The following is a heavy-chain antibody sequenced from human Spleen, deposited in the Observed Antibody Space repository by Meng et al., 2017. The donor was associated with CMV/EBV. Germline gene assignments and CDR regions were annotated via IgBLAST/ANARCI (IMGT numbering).Heavy chain of an antibody. CDR1: GFTCSSYS. D-gene: IGHD6-13*01. CDR3: ASGLGSSWYTAG. Sequence: CAASGFTCSSYSMNWVRQAPGKRLKWVASISSSSSYIYYADSVKGRFTNSRDNAKNSLYLQMNSLRAEDTAVYYCASGLGSSWYTAGWGQGTLVTVSS. J-gene: IGHJ4*02. V-gene: IGHV3-21*01. CDR2: ISSSSSYI.